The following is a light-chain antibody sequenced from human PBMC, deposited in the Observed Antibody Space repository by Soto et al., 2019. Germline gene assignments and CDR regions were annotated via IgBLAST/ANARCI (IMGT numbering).Light chain of an antibody. CDR1: QGISNY. CDR2: AAS. CDR3: QKYNSPPPT. J-gene: IGKJ1*01. V-gene: IGKV1-27*01. Sequence: DIQMTQSPPSLSASLGDRVTITCRASQGISNYLAWYQQKPGELPKLVIYAASILQTGVPSRFSGSGSGTDFSLTISSLQPEDVDTYFCQKYNSPPPTFGQGTKVDIK.